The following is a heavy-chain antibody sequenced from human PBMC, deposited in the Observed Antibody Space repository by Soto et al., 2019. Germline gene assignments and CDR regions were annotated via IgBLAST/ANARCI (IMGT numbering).Heavy chain of an antibody. V-gene: IGHV3-30*18. D-gene: IGHD2-15*01. Sequence: PGGSLRLSCPASGFTFSSYGMHWVRQAPGKGLEWVAVISYDGSNTYYADSVKGRFTISRDNSKNTLYLQMNSLRAEDTAVYYCAKESGNIVVAVFDPWGQGTLVTVSS. J-gene: IGHJ5*02. CDR3: AKESGNIVVAVFDP. CDR2: ISYDGSNT. CDR1: GFTFSSYG.